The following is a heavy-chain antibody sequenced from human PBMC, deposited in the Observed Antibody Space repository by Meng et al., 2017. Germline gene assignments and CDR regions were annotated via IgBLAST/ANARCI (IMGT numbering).Heavy chain of an antibody. CDR1: GFIFSNYE. CDR2: ITKHGSRK. Sequence: QVQVVESGGDVVPPGRSLTLSCAASGFIFSNYEMHWVRQAPGKGLEWVACITKHGSRKYYLGSVRGRFTISRDNSKNTLYLEMNSLRSEDTALYYCARDFDYWGQGTLVTVSS. J-gene: IGHJ4*02. CDR3: ARDFDY. V-gene: IGHV3-30*16.